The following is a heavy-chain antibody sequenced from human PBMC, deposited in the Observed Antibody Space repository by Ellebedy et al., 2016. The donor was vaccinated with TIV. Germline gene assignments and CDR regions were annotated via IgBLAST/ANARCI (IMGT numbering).Heavy chain of an antibody. V-gene: IGHV4-34*01. D-gene: IGHD3-16*01. Sequence: GSLRLXXAVSGAPSGNYFWSWIRQPPGKGLEWIGEVTHTGGTNYNPSLESRVTISVDRSKNQFSLKLNSVTAADTAVYYCARDPRLGGMDVWGQGTTVTVSS. CDR3: ARDPRLGGMDV. CDR2: VTHTGGT. J-gene: IGHJ6*02. CDR1: GAPSGNYF.